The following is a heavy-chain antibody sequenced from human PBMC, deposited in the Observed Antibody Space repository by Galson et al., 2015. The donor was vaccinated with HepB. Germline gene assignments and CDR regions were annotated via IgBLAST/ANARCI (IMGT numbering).Heavy chain of an antibody. J-gene: IGHJ4*02. Sequence: SLRLSCAASGFTFSSYWVHWVRHAPGEGLVRVSRINGDGSSTSYADSVKGRFTISRDNAKNTLYLQMNSLRAEDTAVYYCAITNPYYDSSGYGYWGQGTWSPSPQ. CDR3: AITNPYYDSSGYGY. V-gene: IGHV3-74*01. CDR2: INGDGSST. D-gene: IGHD3-22*01. CDR1: GFTFSSYW.